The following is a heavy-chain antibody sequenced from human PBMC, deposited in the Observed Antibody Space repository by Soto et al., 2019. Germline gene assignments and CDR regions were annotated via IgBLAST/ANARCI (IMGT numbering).Heavy chain of an antibody. J-gene: IGHJ4*02. CDR2: ISGSGGST. V-gene: IGHV3-23*01. Sequence: GGSLRLSCAASGFTFSSYAMNWVRQAPGKGLEWVSAISGSGGSTYYADSVKGRFTISRDNSKNTLYLQMNSLRAEDTAVYSCAKDFASGNYQLGYFDYWGQGTLVTVSS. CDR1: GFTFSSYA. D-gene: IGHD3-10*01. CDR3: AKDFASGNYQLGYFDY.